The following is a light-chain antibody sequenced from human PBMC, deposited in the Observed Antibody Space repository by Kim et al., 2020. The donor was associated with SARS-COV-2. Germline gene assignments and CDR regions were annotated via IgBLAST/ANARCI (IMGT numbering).Light chain of an antibody. CDR1: QSISSY. J-gene: IGKJ2*01. V-gene: IGKV1-39*01. CDR2: AAS. CDR3: PQSYSTPPYT. Sequence: DIQMTQSPSSLSASVGDRVTITCRASQSISSYLNWYQQKPGKAPKLLIYAASSFQSGVPSRFSGSGSGTDFTLTISSLQPEDFATYYCPQSYSTPPYTFGQGTKLEI.